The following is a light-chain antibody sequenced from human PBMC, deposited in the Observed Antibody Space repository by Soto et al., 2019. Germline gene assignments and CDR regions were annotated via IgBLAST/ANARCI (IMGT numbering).Light chain of an antibody. V-gene: IGLV2-14*01. CDR1: SNDIGLYNY. Sequence: QSALTQPASVSGSPGQSITISCTGTSNDIGLYNYVSWYQQHPGKAPKLVIYEVTYRPSGVSDRFSGSKSDNTASLTISGLQAEDEADYYCSSYTRSSTWVFGGGTKVTVL. CDR2: EVT. CDR3: SSYTRSSTWV. J-gene: IGLJ3*02.